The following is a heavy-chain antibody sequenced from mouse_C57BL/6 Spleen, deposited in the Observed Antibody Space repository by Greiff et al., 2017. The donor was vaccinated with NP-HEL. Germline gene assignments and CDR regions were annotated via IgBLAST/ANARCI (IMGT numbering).Heavy chain of an antibody. Sequence: VQLQQSGAELVKPGASVKMSCKASGYTFTSYWITWVKQRPGQGLEWIGDIYPGSGSTNYNEKFKSKATLTVDTSSSTAYMQLSSLTSEDSAVYYCARSIDYGSSYWYFDVWGTGTTVTVSS. CDR1: GYTFTSYW. D-gene: IGHD1-1*01. CDR2: IYPGSGST. V-gene: IGHV1-55*01. CDR3: ARSIDYGSSYWYFDV. J-gene: IGHJ1*03.